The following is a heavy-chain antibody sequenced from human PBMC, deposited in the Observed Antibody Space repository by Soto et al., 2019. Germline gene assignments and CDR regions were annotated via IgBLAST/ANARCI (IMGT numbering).Heavy chain of an antibody. CDR3: APLGYCSSTSCDTLDY. V-gene: IGHV3-23*01. D-gene: IGHD2-2*02. Sequence: GGSLRLSCAASGFTFSSYAMSWVRQAPGKGLEWVSTISDSGGSTYYADSVKGRFTISRDNSKNTLYLQMNNLRAEDTAVYYCAPLGYCSSTSCDTLDYWGQGTLVTVSS. CDR1: GFTFSSYA. CDR2: ISDSGGST. J-gene: IGHJ4*02.